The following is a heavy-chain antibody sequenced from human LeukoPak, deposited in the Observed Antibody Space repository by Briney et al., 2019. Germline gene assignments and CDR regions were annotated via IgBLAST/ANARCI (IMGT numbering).Heavy chain of an antibody. J-gene: IGHJ3*01. CDR3: AREGTSRLLVT. Sequence: ASVKVSCKASGGTFSSYAISWVRQAPGQGLEWMGGIIPVFGTAIYAQKFQGRVTITADESTSTAYMELSTLRSEDTAVYYCAREGTSRLLVTWGQGTMVTVSS. CDR2: IIPVFGTA. D-gene: IGHD2-8*02. V-gene: IGHV1-69*13. CDR1: GGTFSSYA.